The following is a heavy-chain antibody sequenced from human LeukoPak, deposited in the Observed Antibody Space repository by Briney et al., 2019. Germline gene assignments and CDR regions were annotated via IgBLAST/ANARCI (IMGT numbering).Heavy chain of an antibody. CDR2: IYYSGST. V-gene: IGHV4-59*01. CDR1: GGSISSYY. Sequence: SETLSLTCTVSGGSISSYYWSWIRQPPGKGLEWIGYIYYSGSTNYNPSLKSRVTISVDTSKNQFSLKLSSVTAADTAVYYCARVGVGSSGWWAYFDYWGQGTLVTVSS. CDR3: ARVGVGSSGWWAYFDY. J-gene: IGHJ4*02. D-gene: IGHD6-19*01.